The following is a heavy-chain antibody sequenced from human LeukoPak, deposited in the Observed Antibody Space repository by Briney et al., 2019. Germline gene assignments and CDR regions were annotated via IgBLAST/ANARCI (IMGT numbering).Heavy chain of an antibody. D-gene: IGHD2-2*01. Sequence: ASVKVSCKASGGTFSSYAISWVRQAPGQGLEWMGGIIPIFGTANYAQKFQGRVTITADESTSTAYMELSSLRSEDTAVYYCAREGYFYQLLSAVDYYYYMDVWGKGATVTVSS. CDR2: IIPIFGTA. V-gene: IGHV1-69*13. CDR3: AREGYFYQLLSAVDYYYYMDV. J-gene: IGHJ6*03. CDR1: GGTFSSYA.